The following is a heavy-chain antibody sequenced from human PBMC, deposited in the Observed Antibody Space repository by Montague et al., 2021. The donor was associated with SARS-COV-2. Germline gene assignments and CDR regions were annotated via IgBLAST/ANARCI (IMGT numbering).Heavy chain of an antibody. CDR3: IRETCSGANCFLDY. J-gene: IGHJ4*02. CDR2: ISWNSASK. V-gene: IGHV3-9*01. CDR1: GFSVGDHA. D-gene: IGHD2-2*01. Sequence: SLRLSCAASGFSVGDHAMYWVRQGPGKGLEWVAGISWNSASKGHADAVKGRFTISKDISKNSLLLTMNSLRVEDTALYYCIRETCSGANCFLDYWGQGTLVTVPS.